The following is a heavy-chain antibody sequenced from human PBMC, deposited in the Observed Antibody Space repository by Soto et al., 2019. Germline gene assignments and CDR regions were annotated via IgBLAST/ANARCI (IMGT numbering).Heavy chain of an antibody. D-gene: IGHD1-26*01. J-gene: IGHJ4*02. Sequence: QVQLQESGPGLVKPSQTLSLTCTVSGCSISSGDYYWSWIRHPPGKGLEWIGNFYYSGSTYYNPSLKSRVTISVHTSKNQFSLKLSSVTAADTAVYYCASVDYSGSLSVFDYWGQGTLVTVSS. CDR1: GCSISSGDYY. V-gene: IGHV4-30-4*01. CDR2: FYYSGST. CDR3: ASVDYSGSLSVFDY.